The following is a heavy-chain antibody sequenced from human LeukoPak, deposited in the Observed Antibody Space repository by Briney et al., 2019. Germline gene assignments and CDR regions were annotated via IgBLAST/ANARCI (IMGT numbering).Heavy chain of an antibody. CDR1: GFTFSSYG. CDR2: ISYDGSNK. Sequence: GGSLRLSCAASGFTFSSYGMHWVRQAPGKGLEWVAVISYDGSNKYYADSVKGRFTISRDDAKNSLYLQMNSLRVEDTAIYYCARGACGRDCYSDYWGQGTLVTVSS. J-gene: IGHJ4*02. V-gene: IGHV3-30*03. CDR3: ARGACGRDCYSDY. D-gene: IGHD2-21*02.